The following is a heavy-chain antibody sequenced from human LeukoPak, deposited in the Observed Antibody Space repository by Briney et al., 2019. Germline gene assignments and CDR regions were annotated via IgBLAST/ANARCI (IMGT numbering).Heavy chain of an antibody. CDR3: ARVKYDDSGYYGIFYYYYMHV. D-gene: IGHD3-22*01. Sequence: GASLRLSYAASGFTFSDYHMAWIRRPPGKGLEWVSYMIGGSYTIHYADSVKGRFTISRDNAESSLTLQMNSLGAEDTAVYYCARVKYDDSGYYGIFYYYYMHVWGKGTTVTVSS. CDR2: MIGGSYTI. V-gene: IGHV3-11*04. J-gene: IGHJ6*03. CDR1: GFTFSDYH.